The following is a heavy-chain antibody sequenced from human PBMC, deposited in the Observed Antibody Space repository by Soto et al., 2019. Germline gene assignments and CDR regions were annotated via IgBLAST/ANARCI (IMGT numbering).Heavy chain of an antibody. V-gene: IGHV1-69*02. CDR2: IIPILGIA. J-gene: IGHJ5*02. CDR1: GGTFSSYT. D-gene: IGHD3-3*01. CDR3: ARVGYDFWSGPTGWFDP. Sequence: SVKVSCKASGGTFSSYTISWVRQAPGQGLEWMGRIIPILGIANYAQKFQGRVTITADKSTSTAYMELSSLRSEDTAVYYCARVGYDFWSGPTGWFDPWGQGTLVTVSS.